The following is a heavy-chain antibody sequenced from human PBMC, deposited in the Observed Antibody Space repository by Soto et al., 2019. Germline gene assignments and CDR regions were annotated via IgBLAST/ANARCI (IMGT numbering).Heavy chain of an antibody. J-gene: IGHJ4*02. CDR3: AKDAEPFYSGYVQYYFDY. V-gene: IGHV3-23*01. Sequence: GGSLRLSCAASGFTFRNYAMIWVRQAPGKGLEWVAGLSGSGGKTHYAESVRGRITVSRDNSKNTVYLQMNSLRAEDTAVYYCAKDAEPFYSGYVQYYFDYWGQGTLVTVSS. CDR1: GFTFRNYA. CDR2: LSGSGGKT. D-gene: IGHD5-12*01.